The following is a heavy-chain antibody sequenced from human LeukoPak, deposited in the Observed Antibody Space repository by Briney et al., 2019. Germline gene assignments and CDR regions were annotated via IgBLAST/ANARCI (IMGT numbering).Heavy chain of an antibody. D-gene: IGHD2-21*02. CDR1: GFTFSSYW. CDR3: ARGVTTGDY. CDR2: IQQDGSEK. Sequence: PGGSLRLSCAASGFTFSSYWLSWVRQPPGKGLEWVANIQQDGSEKNYVDSVKGRFTISRDNGKNSLYLQMNSLRAEDTAVYYCARGVTTGDYWGQGTLVTVSS. J-gene: IGHJ4*02. V-gene: IGHV3-7*01.